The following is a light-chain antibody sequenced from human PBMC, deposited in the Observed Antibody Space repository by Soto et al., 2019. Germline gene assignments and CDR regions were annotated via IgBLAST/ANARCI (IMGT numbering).Light chain of an antibody. Sequence: NFMLTQPHSVSESPGKTVTISCTRSSGSIASNYVQWYQQRPGSSPTTVIYEDNQRPSGVPDRFSGSSDSSSNSASLTVSGLKTEDEAYYDGQSYLSSNQGYVFGTGTKVTVL. V-gene: IGLV6-57*01. CDR3: QSYLSSNQGYV. J-gene: IGLJ1*01. CDR1: SGSIASNY. CDR2: EDN.